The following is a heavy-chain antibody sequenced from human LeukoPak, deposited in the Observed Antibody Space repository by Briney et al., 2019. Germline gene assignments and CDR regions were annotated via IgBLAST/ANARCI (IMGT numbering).Heavy chain of an antibody. CDR2: IYSGGST. V-gene: IGHV3-66*01. Sequence: PGGSLRLSCAASGFTVSSNYMSWVRQAPGKGLEWVSVIYSGGSTYYADSVKGRFTISRDNSKNTLYLQMNSLRAEDTAVYYCARDSITMIAKSEAFDIWGQGTMVTVSS. D-gene: IGHD3-22*01. CDR1: GFTVSSNY. CDR3: ARDSITMIAKSEAFDI. J-gene: IGHJ3*02.